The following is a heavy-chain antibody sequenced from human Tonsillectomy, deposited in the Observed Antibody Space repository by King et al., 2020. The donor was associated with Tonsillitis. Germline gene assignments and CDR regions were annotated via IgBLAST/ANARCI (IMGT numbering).Heavy chain of an antibody. Sequence: PLQESGPGLVKPSETLSLTCTVSGGSISSNSYFWGWIRQPPGKGLEWIGTIYYSGSTYYNPSLRSRVTISVDTSKNQFSLRLSSVTAADTAVYYCARLPESSSYFDFWGRGALVTVSS. J-gene: IGHJ4*02. CDR2: IYYSGST. CDR3: ARLPESSSYFDF. D-gene: IGHD2-2*01. CDR1: GGSISSNSYF. V-gene: IGHV4-39*01.